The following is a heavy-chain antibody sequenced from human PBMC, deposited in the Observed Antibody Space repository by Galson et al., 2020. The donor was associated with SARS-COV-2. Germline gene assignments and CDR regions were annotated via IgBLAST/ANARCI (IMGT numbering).Heavy chain of an antibody. CDR3: ATLTTVSYFYGMDV. Sequence: SETLSLPCTVSGGSISSSSYYWGWIRQPPGKGLEWIGSIYYSRSTYYNPSLTSRLAISLYTSKNQFSLKVSSVTAADTAVYYCATLTTVSYFYGMDVWGQGTTVTVAS. J-gene: IGHJ6*02. V-gene: IGHV4-39*07. CDR2: IYYSRST. CDR1: GGSISSSSYY. D-gene: IGHD4-4*01.